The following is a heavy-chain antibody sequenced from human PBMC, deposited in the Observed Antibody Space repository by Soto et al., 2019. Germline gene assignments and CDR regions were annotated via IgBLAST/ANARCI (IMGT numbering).Heavy chain of an antibody. Sequence: QVQLVQSGAEVKKPGSSVNVSCKASGTTFTSYGIQWVRQAPGQGLEWMGGFVPLFSSSNYAQKFQGRLTIVADESTNTAYMELSSLRADDSAIYYCARTGGTYYFDHWGQGTLVTVSS. J-gene: IGHJ4*02. CDR2: FVPLFSSS. CDR3: ARTGGTYYFDH. CDR1: GTTFTSYG. V-gene: IGHV1-69*01. D-gene: IGHD1-1*01.